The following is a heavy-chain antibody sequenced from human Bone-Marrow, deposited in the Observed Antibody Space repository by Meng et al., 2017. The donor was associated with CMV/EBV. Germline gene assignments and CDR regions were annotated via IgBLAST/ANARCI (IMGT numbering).Heavy chain of an antibody. CDR1: GFTFGDHA. V-gene: IGHV3-49*04. J-gene: IGHJ6*02. CDR2: IRSKAYGGKT. Sequence: SCTASGFTFGDHAMSWVRQAPGKGLVWVGFIRSKAYGGKTEYAAYVKGRFTISRDDSKSIAYLQMNSLKTEDTAVYYCTRGGSEGWYVPQGGMEVWGQGTTVTVSS. D-gene: IGHD6-19*01. CDR3: TRGGSEGWYVPQGGMEV.